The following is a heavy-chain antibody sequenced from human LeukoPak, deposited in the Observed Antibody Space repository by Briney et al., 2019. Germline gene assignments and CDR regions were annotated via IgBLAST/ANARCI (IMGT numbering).Heavy chain of an antibody. CDR1: GFTFSSYW. Sequence: GGSLRLSCAASGFTFSSYWMSWGRQAPGQGLEWVTNIKYDGSAKYYVDSVKGRFTISRDNAKNSLYLQMNSLRAEDAAVYYCARQPFDFWGQGTLVTVSS. CDR3: ARQPFDF. V-gene: IGHV3-7*01. CDR2: IKYDGSAK. J-gene: IGHJ4*02.